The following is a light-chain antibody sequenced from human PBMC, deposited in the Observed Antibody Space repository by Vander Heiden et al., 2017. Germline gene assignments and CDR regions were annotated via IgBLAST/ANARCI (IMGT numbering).Light chain of an antibody. V-gene: IGLV3-21*02. Sequence: YLLTQPPSVSVAPGQPAKITCGGHNIGTKSVHWYQRRPGQAPVLVVYDDSDRPSGIPERFSGSNSGSAATLTISGVEAGDEADYFCQVWDSATDHHVFATGTKVTVL. J-gene: IGLJ1*01. CDR1: NIGTKS. CDR3: QVWDSATDHHV. CDR2: DDS.